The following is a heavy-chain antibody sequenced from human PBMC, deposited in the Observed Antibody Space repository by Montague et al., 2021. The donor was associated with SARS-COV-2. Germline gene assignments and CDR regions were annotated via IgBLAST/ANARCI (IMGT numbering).Heavy chain of an antibody. CDR3: AHRYTAELGGLKSNAFFDF. J-gene: IGHJ4*02. CDR2: XYWDDEK. D-gene: IGHD5-18*01. CDR1: GFSLSTSGVG. Sequence: PALVKPTQTLTLTCSLSGFSLSTSGVGVGWIRQPPGKAPEWLALXYWDDEKRYSPSLKSRLTIAKDTSKNQVVLTMTNMDPADTATYYCAHRYTAELGGLKSNAFFDFWGQGTLVTVSS. V-gene: IGHV2-5*02.